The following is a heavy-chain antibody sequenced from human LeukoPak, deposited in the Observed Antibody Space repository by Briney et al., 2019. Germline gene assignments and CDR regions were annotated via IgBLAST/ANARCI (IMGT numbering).Heavy chain of an antibody. V-gene: IGHV3-21*01. CDR2: NSSSSSYI. D-gene: IGHD5-12*01. CDR1: GFTFSSYS. Sequence: GGSLRLSCAASGFTFSSYSMNWVRQAPGKGLEWVSSNSSSSSYIYYADSVKGRFTISRDNAKNSLYLQMNSLRAEDTAVYYCARVEARGLVATLGYDYWGQGTLVTVSS. CDR3: ARVEARGLVATLGYDY. J-gene: IGHJ4*02.